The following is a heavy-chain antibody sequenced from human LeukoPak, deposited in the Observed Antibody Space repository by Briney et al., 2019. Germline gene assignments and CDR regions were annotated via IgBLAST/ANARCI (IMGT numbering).Heavy chain of an antibody. V-gene: IGHV1-24*01. CDR1: GYTLTELS. D-gene: IGHD3-22*01. CDR2: FDPEDGET. CDR3: ATGDAISSGYYWGPFDY. Sequence: ASVKVSCKVSGYTLTELSMHWVRQAPGKGLEWMGGFDPEDGETIHAQKFQGRVTMTEDTSTDTAYMELSSLRSEDTAVYYCATGDAISSGYYWGPFDYWGQGTLVTVSS. J-gene: IGHJ4*02.